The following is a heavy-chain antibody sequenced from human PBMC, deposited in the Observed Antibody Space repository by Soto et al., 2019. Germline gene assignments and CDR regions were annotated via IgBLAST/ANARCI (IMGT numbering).Heavy chain of an antibody. CDR3: AREPMVRAAHGFDI. CDR2: INPNSVGT. V-gene: IGHV1-2*02. CDR1: GFTFTGHY. Sequence: QVQLVESGGGMVQPGGSLRLSCAASGFTFTGHYMHWVRQAPGQGLEWMGWINPNSVGTNYAQKFQGRVTMTRDTSISTAYMELSRLRSDDTAVYYCAREPMVRAAHGFDIWGQGTMVTVSS. J-gene: IGHJ3*02. D-gene: IGHD3-10*01.